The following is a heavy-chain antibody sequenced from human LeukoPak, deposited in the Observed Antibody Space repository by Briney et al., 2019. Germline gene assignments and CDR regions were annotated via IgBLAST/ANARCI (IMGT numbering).Heavy chain of an antibody. Sequence: SVKVSCKASGGTFSSYAISWVRQAPGQGLEWMGGIIPIFGTANYAQKLQGRVTMTTDTSTSTAYMELRSLRSDDTAVYYCARVPGGSGYVRDYWGQGTLVTVSS. CDR3: ARVPGGSGYVRDY. CDR1: GGTFSSYA. J-gene: IGHJ4*02. V-gene: IGHV1-69*05. CDR2: IIPIFGTA. D-gene: IGHD3-22*01.